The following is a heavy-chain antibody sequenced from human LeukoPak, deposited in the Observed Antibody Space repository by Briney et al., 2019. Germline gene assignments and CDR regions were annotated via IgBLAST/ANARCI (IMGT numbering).Heavy chain of an antibody. J-gene: IGHJ6*02. D-gene: IGHD5-18*01. V-gene: IGHV4-30-2*01. CDR3: ARARGGYSYGQGYYYYGMDV. Sequence: PSQTLSLTCAVSGGSISSGGYSWSWIRQPPGKGLEWIGYIYHSGSTYYNPSLKSRVTISVDRSKNQFSLKLSSVTAADTAVYYCARARGGYSYGQGYYYYGMDVWGQGTTVTVSS. CDR2: IYHSGST. CDR1: GGSISSGGYS.